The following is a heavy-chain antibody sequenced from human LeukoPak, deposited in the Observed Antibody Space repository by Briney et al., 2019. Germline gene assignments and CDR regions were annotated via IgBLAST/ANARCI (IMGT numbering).Heavy chain of an antibody. J-gene: IGHJ4*02. V-gene: IGHV1-18*04. Sequence: ASVKVSCKPSGYTFSSYGISWVGQAPGQGLEWMAWISTYTGNANYAQKLQDRVTVTTDTSTSTAYMELRSLRSDDTAVYYCARGGLVGACDYWGQGTLVTVSS. CDR3: ARGGLVGACDY. CDR2: ISTYTGNA. D-gene: IGHD1-26*01. CDR1: GYTFSSYG.